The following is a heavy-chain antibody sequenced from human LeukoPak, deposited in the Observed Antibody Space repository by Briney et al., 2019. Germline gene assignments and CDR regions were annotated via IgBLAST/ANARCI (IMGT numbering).Heavy chain of an antibody. D-gene: IGHD1-1*01. Sequence: PSETLSLTCSVSGGSISSYYWSWIRQPPGKGLEWIGYIYYSGSTNYNPSLKSRVTISVDTSKNQFSLKLSSVTAADTAVYYCARHVERDAFDIWGQGTMVTVSS. CDR3: ARHVERDAFDI. CDR2: IYYSGST. V-gene: IGHV4-59*08. CDR1: GGSISSYY. J-gene: IGHJ3*02.